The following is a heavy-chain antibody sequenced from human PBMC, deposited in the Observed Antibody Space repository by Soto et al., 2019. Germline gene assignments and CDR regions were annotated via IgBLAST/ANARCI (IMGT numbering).Heavy chain of an antibody. V-gene: IGHV4-31*03. CDR1: GGSISGGGYY. J-gene: IGHJ4*02. Sequence: QVQLQESGPGLVKPSQTLSLTCTVSGGSISGGGYYWSWIRQHPGKGLEWIGYIYYSGSTFYNPSPKSRVTISVDTSENQFSLRLTSVTAADTAVYYCARAVRYYFDFWGQGTLVTVSS. CDR2: IYYSGST. D-gene: IGHD3-22*01. CDR3: ARAVRYYFDF.